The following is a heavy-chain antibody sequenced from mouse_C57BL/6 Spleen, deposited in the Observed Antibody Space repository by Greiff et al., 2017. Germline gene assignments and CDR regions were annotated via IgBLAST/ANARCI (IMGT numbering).Heavy chain of an antibody. V-gene: IGHV5-4*01. CDR1: GFTFSSYA. Sequence: EVQLVESGGGLVKPGGSLKLSCAASGFTFSSYAMSWVRQTPEKRLEWVATISDGGSYTYYPDNVKGRFTISRDNAKNNLYLQMSHLKSEDTAMYYCARDDGRTAYWGQGTLVTVSA. CDR3: ARDDGRTAY. D-gene: IGHD1-1*01. CDR2: ISDGGSYT. J-gene: IGHJ3*01.